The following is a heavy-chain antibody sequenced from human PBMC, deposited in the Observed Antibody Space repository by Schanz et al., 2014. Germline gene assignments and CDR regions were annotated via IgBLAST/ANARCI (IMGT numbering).Heavy chain of an antibody. CDR1: GGSISTYY. CDR3: ARQGDVYRLDY. D-gene: IGHD1-26*01. J-gene: IGHJ4*02. V-gene: IGHV4-4*07. Sequence: QVQLQESGPGLVKPSETLSLTCTVSGGSISTYYWSWIRQPAGKGLEWIGRIYTSGSTNYNPSLKSRVTMSVDTSKNQFSLKMESVTAADTAMYFCARQGDVYRLDYWGQGTLVTVTS. CDR2: IYTSGST.